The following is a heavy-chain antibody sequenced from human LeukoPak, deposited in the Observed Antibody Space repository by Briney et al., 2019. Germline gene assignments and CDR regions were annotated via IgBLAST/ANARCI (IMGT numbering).Heavy chain of an antibody. V-gene: IGHV3-49*04. CDR3: TRAYYDSSGYYGMDY. D-gene: IGHD3-22*01. J-gene: IGHJ4*02. CDR2: IRSKAYGGTT. CDR1: GFTFGDYA. Sequence: PGGSLRLSCTASGFTFGDYAMSWVRQAPGKGLEWVGFIRSKAYGGTTEYAASVKGRFTISRDDSKSIAYLQMNSLKTEDTAVYYCTRAYYDSSGYYGMDYWGQGTLVTVSS.